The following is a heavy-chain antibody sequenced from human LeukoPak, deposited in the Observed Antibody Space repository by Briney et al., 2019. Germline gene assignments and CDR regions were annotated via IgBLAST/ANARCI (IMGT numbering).Heavy chain of an antibody. J-gene: IGHJ4*02. D-gene: IGHD2-8*02. CDR1: GGTFSSYA. CDR3: ASLIRGVFDY. Sequence: SVKVSCKASGGTFSSYAISWVRQAPGQGLEWRGGIIPIFGTANYAQKFQGRVTITTDESTSTAYMELSSLRSEDTAVYYCASLIRGVFDYWGQGTLVTVSS. CDR2: IIPIFGTA. V-gene: IGHV1-69*05.